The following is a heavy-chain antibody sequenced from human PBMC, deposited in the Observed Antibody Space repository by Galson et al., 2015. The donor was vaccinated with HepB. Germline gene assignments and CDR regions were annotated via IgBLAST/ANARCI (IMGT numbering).Heavy chain of an antibody. J-gene: IGHJ3*02. V-gene: IGHV6-1*01. D-gene: IGHD3-22*01. CDR3: ARALLGYYDSSGYLGVHAFDI. CDR1: GDSVSSNSAA. CDR2: TYYRSKWYN. Sequence: CAISGDSVSSNSAAWNWIRQSPSRGPGWLGRTYYRSKWYNDYAVSVKSRITINPDTSKNQFSLQLNSVTPEDTAVYYCARALLGYYDSSGYLGVHAFDIWGQGTMVTVSS.